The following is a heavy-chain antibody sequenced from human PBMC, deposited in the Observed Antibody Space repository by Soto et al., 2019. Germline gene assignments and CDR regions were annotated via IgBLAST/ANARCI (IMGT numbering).Heavy chain of an antibody. CDR2: INWNGGRT. J-gene: IGHJ4*02. CDR1: GFTFDDYG. Sequence: EVQLVESGGGVVRPGGSLRLSCAASGFTFDDYGMSWVRQAPGKGLEWVSGINWNGGRTGYADSVKGRFTISRDNAKNAPYLQMTSLRAEETALYYCARLYRSGWSGRGRYWGQGTLVTVSS. CDR3: ARLYRSGWSGRGRY. V-gene: IGHV3-20*04. D-gene: IGHD6-19*01.